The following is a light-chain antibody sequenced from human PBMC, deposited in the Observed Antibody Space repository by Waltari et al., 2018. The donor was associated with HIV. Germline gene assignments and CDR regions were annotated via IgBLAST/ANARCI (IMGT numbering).Light chain of an antibody. V-gene: IGKV1-27*01. J-gene: IGKJ3*01. CDR2: GAS. CDR3: QKYNSAPFT. CDR1: QGIGIF. Sequence: DVQMTQSPSSLSAFVGDRVTITCRASQGIGIFVAWFQQKPGKVPKFLISGASTLQSWVPSRFSGSGSGTDFALTISSLQPEDVASYYCQKYNSAPFTFGPGTKVDLK.